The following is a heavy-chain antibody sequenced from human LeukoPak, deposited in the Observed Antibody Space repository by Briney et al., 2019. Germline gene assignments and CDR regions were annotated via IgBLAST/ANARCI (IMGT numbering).Heavy chain of an antibody. CDR3: ARLPYCGGDCYPNWFDT. J-gene: IGHJ5*02. Sequence: GESLKISCKGSGYSFTNYWIGWVRQMPGKGLELMGVIYPGDSATRYSPSFQGQVAISVDKSIRTAYLQWSSLKASDIAMYYCARLPYCGGDCYPNWFDTWGQGTLVTVSS. D-gene: IGHD2-21*02. CDR2: IYPGDSAT. CDR1: GYSFTNYW. V-gene: IGHV5-51*01.